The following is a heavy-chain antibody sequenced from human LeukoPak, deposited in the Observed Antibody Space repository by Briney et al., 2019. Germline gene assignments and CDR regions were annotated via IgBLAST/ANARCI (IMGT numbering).Heavy chain of an antibody. V-gene: IGHV3-23*01. CDR3: AKADSSGWLWVNYYYYMDV. CDR1: GFSFSSYA. D-gene: IGHD6-19*01. CDR2: ISGSGGST. J-gene: IGHJ6*03. Sequence: GGSLRLSCAASGFSFSSYAMSRVRQAPGKGLEWVSAISGSGGSTYYADSVKGRVTISRDNSKNTLYLQMNSLRAEDTAVYYCAKADSSGWLWVNYYYYMDVWGKGTTVTVSS.